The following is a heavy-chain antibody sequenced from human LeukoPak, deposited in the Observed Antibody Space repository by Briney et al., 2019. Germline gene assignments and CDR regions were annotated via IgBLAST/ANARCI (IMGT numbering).Heavy chain of an antibody. CDR3: ARSRGGSSSGVGDNFDH. J-gene: IGHJ4*02. V-gene: IGHV3-48*03. D-gene: IGHD6-6*01. CDR2: ISSTGSTI. CDR1: GFTFSSYE. Sequence: GGSLRLSCAASGFTFSSYEMNWVRQAPGKGLEWVSYISSTGSTIYYEDSVKGRFTISRDSSKNTLFLQMNSLRAEDTAVYYCARSRGGSSSGVGDNFDHWGQGTLVTVSS.